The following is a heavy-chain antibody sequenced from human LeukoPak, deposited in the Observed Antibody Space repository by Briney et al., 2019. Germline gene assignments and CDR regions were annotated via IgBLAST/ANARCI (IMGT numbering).Heavy chain of an antibody. CDR3: AKDPARGDILTGYGG. J-gene: IGHJ4*02. CDR1: GFTLSIYA. D-gene: IGHD3-9*01. V-gene: IGHV3-23*01. CDR2: IGGSGGST. Sequence: PGGSLRLSCAASGFTLSIYAMSWVRPAPGKGLEWVSAIGGSGGSTYYADSVKGRFTISRDNSKNTLYLQMNSLRAEDTAVYYCAKDPARGDILTGYGGWGQGTLVTVSS.